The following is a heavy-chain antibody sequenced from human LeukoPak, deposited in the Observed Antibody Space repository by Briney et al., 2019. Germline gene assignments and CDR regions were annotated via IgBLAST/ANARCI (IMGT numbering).Heavy chain of an antibody. Sequence: GGSLRLSCAASGFTFSDCYMSWIRQAPGKGLEWVSYISSSGSTIYYADSVKGRFTISRDNAKNSLYLQMNSLRAEDTAVYYCARVLVWFGELSHFDYWGQGTLVTVSS. CDR1: GFTFSDCY. J-gene: IGHJ4*02. V-gene: IGHV3-11*01. D-gene: IGHD3-10*01. CDR3: ARVLVWFGELSHFDY. CDR2: ISSSGSTI.